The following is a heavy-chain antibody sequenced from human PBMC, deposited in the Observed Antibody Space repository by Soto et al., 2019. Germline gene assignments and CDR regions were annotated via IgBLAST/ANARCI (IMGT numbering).Heavy chain of an antibody. J-gene: IGHJ4*02. CDR3: ARDHSRNDY. D-gene: IGHD1-1*01. V-gene: IGHV3-48*02. CDR2: ISSSSSTM. CDR1: GFTFSSYS. Sequence: EVQLVESGGNLVQPGGSLRLSCAASGFTFSSYSMNWVRQAPGKGLEWVSYISSSSSTMYYADSVMGRFIISRDNAKNSLYLQMNSLSDEDTAVYYCARDHSRNDYWGQGTLVTVSS.